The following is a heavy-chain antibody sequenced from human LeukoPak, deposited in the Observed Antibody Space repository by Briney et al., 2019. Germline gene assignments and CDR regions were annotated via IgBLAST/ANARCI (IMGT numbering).Heavy chain of an antibody. Sequence: PSETLSLTCTVSGGSISSSSYYWGWIRQPPGKGLEWIGSIYYSGSTYYNPSLKSRVTISVDTSKNQFSLKLSSVTAADTAVYYCARHGSRSEPPYYAFDIWGQGTMVTVSS. CDR2: IYYSGST. V-gene: IGHV4-39*01. CDR3: ARHGSRSEPPYYAFDI. CDR1: GGSISSSSYY. J-gene: IGHJ3*02.